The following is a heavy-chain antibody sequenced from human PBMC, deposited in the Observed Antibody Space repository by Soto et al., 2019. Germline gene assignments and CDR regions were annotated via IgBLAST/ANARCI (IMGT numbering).Heavy chain of an antibody. CDR2: IGGSGETT. D-gene: IGHD6-6*01. Sequence: PGGSLGLSRAASRFTFSPYVMNWVRQAPGKGLEWVSSIGGSGETTYYADSVKGRFTISRDNSKNTLFLQMNSLRAEDTAIYYCAKPYITSWRPEFDYWGQETLVTVAA. CDR1: RFTFSPYV. CDR3: AKPYITSWRPEFDY. V-gene: IGHV3-23*01. J-gene: IGHJ4*02.